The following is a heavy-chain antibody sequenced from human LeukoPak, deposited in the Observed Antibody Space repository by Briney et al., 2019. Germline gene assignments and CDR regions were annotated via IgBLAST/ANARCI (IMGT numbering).Heavy chain of an antibody. V-gene: IGHV4-59*01. Sequence: SETLSLTCTVSGGSISSYYWSWIRQPPGTGLERIGYIYYSGSTNYNPSLKSRVTISVDTSKNQFSLKLSSVTAADTAVYYCASSGYCSSTSCYAVYYYGMDVWGKGTTVTVSS. J-gene: IGHJ6*04. CDR2: IYYSGST. D-gene: IGHD2-2*01. CDR3: ASSGYCSSTSCYAVYYYGMDV. CDR1: GGSISSYY.